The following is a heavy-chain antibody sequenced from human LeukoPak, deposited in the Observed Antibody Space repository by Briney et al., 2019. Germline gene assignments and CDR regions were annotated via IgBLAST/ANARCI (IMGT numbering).Heavy chain of an antibody. D-gene: IGHD3-22*01. V-gene: IGHV1-2*02. CDR2: INPNSGGT. CDR1: GYTFTSYG. CDR3: ARGLTYHYDSSGPVDY. Sequence: ASVKASCKASGYTFTSYGISWVRQAPGQGLEWMGWINPNSGGTNHEQKFQGRVTMTSDTSITTAYMELSRLRSDDTAVYYCARGLTYHYDSSGPVDYWGQGTLVTVSS. J-gene: IGHJ4*02.